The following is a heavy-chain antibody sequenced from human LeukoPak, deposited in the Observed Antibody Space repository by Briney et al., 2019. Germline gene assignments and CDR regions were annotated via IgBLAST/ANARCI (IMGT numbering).Heavy chain of an antibody. J-gene: IGHJ3*02. V-gene: IGHV4-31*03. CDR1: GGSISSGGYY. CDR3: ARDPVGYPRGAFDI. Sequence: SETLSLTCTVSGGSISSGGYYWSWIRQLPGKGLEWIGYIYYSGSTYYNPSLKSRVTISVDTSKNQFSLKLSSVTAADTAVYYCARDPVGYPRGAFDIWGQGTMVTVSS. D-gene: IGHD4-23*01. CDR2: IYYSGST.